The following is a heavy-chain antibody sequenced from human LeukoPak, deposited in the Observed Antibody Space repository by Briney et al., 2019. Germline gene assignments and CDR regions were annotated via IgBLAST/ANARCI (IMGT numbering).Heavy chain of an antibody. D-gene: IGHD3-9*01. CDR1: GDSFSDYA. CDR2: IIPFFGTT. V-gene: IGHV1-69*06. Sequence: SVKVSCKTSGDSFSDYAISWVRQAPGQGLEWMGVIIPFFGTTNYARKFQGRLAVTADKSSSTAYMELSSLRSEDTAIYYCARSRGIWLSLLFSFDYCGQETLVTVSS. J-gene: IGHJ4*02. CDR3: ARSRGIWLSLLFSFDY.